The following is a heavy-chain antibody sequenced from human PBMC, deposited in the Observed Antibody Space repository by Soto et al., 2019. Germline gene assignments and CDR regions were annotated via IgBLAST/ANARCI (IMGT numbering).Heavy chain of an antibody. CDR1: GYTFTSYY. V-gene: IGHV1-46*01. CDR2: INPSGGST. J-gene: IGHJ4*02. CDR3: ARGSGSYRTGYYFDY. Sequence: GASVKVSCKASGYTFTSYYMHWVRQAPGQGLEWMGIINPSGGSTSYAQKFQGRVTMTRDTSTSTVYMELSSLRSEDTAVYYCARGSGSYRTGYYFDYWGQGTLVTVSS. D-gene: IGHD3-16*02.